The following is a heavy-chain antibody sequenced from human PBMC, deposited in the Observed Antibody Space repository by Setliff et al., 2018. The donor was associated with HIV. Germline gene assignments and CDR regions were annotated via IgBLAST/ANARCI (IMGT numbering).Heavy chain of an antibody. J-gene: IGHJ6*04. CDR3: ARAYYESSGYPPYQYMDV. V-gene: IGHV4-34*01. D-gene: IGHD3-22*01. Sequence: SETLSLTCAVYRGSFTSYSWTWPRQPPGKGLEWIGEINHNANTYYSPSLKSRVTISIDTSKKQFSLRLSSVTAADTAEYYCARAYYESSGYPPYQYMDVWGKGTTVTAPQ. CDR2: INHNANT. CDR1: RGSFTSYS.